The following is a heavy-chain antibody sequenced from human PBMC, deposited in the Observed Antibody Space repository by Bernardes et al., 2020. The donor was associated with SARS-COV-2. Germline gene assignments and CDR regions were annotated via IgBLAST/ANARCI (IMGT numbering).Heavy chain of an antibody. CDR2: IYYSGTT. CDR3: ARDGEAYGDYGSDQYYHYGMDV. Sequence: SETLSLTCTVSGASITSHYWSWIRQPPGKAMEWIGYIYYSGTTNYNPSLKSRVTISIDTSKNQFSLRADDTAVYYCARDGEAYGDYGSDQYYHYGMDVWGQGTTVTVSS. J-gene: IGHJ6*02. CDR1: GASITSHY. V-gene: IGHV4-59*11. D-gene: IGHD4-17*01.